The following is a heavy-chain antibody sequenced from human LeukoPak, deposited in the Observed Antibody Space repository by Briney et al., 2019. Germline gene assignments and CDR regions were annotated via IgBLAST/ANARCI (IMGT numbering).Heavy chain of an antibody. J-gene: IGHJ4*02. V-gene: IGHV3-21*01. CDR3: ARGRDAWDMIVVVPAAVGY. CDR2: ISSSSSYI. CDR1: GFTFSSYS. D-gene: IGHD2-2*01. Sequence: GGSLRLSCAASGFTFSSYSMNWVRQAPGKGLEWVSSISSSSSYIYYADSVKGRFTISRDNAKNSLYLQMNSLRAEDTAVYYCARGRDAWDMIVVVPAAVGYWGQGTLVTVSS.